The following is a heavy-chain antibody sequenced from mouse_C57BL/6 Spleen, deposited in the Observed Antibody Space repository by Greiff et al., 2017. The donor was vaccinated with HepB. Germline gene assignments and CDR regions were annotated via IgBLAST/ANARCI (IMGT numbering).Heavy chain of an antibody. D-gene: IGHD6-1*01. Sequence: EVQLQEPGGGLVKPGGSLKLSCAASGSTFTDYGMHWVRQGPGKGLEWVAYIGSGSSTIYYADTWKGRFTLSTDTAKNTVFLQMTSLKSEDTAMYYCARCSIYYAIDYWGQGTSVTVSS. CDR2: IGSGSSTI. J-gene: IGHJ4*01. CDR3: ARCSIYYAIDY. CDR1: GSTFTDYG. V-gene: IGHV5-17*01.